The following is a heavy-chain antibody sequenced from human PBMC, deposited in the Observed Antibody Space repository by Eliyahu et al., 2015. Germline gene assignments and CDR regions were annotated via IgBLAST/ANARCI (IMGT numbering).Heavy chain of an antibody. Sequence: QVQLVESGGGVVQPGRSLRXSCAASGFTFSXXXMHWVRQAPGKGLEWVAVIWYDGSNKYYXDSVKGRFTISRDNSKNTLYLQMNSLRAEDTAVYYCARDYVRGGLYYYYGMDVWGQGTTVTVSS. CDR1: GFTFSXXX. D-gene: IGHD3-16*01. J-gene: IGHJ6*02. CDR3: ARDYVRGGLYYYYGMDV. CDR2: IWYDGSNK. V-gene: IGHV3-33*01.